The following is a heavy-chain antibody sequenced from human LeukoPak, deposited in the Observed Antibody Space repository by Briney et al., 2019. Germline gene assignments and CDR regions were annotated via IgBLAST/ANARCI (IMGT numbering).Heavy chain of an antibody. Sequence: PGGSPRLSCEASGFSFSSYSMSWVRQAPGKGLEWVSFISRDSNDIYHADSVRGRFTISRDNAKNSLYLQMSSLRADDTAVYYCARDLPAAVDWGQGTQVTVSS. CDR2: ISRDSNDI. CDR1: GFSFSSYS. V-gene: IGHV3-21*01. D-gene: IGHD2-2*01. CDR3: ARDLPAAVD. J-gene: IGHJ4*02.